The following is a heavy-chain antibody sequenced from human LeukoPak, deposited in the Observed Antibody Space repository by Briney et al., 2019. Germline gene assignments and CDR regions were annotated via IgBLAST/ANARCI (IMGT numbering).Heavy chain of an antibody. J-gene: IGHJ4*02. CDR1: GFTFSSYS. V-gene: IGHV3-21*01. D-gene: IGHD6-19*01. CDR2: ISSSSSYI. CDR3: ARLVLIAVAGTAPYFDY. Sequence: GGSLRLSCAASGFTFSSYSMNWVRQAPGKGLEWVSSISSSSSYIYYADSVKGRFTISRDNAKNSLYLQMNSLRAEDTAVYYCARLVLIAVAGTAPYFDYWGQGTLVTVSS.